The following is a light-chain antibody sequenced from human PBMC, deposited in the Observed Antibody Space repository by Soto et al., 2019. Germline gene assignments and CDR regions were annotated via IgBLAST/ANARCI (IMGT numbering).Light chain of an antibody. CDR2: DAS. V-gene: IGKV1-5*01. CDR3: QQYTNTNNPWM. J-gene: IGKJ1*01. CDR1: QTITTW. Sequence: DIRVTQSPPTLSASVGDRVSITCRASQTITTWMAWYQQKPGKAPKXLVYDASTLQSGVATRFSGSGSGTEFTLIISGLQPEDSATYYCQQYTNTNNPWMFGQGTKVDNK.